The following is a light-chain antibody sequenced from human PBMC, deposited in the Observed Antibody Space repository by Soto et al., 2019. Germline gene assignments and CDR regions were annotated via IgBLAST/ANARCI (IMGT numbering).Light chain of an antibody. CDR2: DVS. J-gene: IGLJ1*01. V-gene: IGLV2-11*01. CDR3: CSYAGSYTFYV. Sequence: QYALTQPRSVSGSPGPSVTISCTGTSSDVGGYNYVSWYQQHPGKAPILMIYDVSKRPSGVPDRFSGSNSDNTASLTISGLQAEDEADYYCCSYAGSYTFYVFGTGTKLTVL. CDR1: SSDVGGYNY.